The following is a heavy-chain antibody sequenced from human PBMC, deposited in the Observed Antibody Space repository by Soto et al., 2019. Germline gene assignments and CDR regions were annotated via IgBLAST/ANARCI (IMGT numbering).Heavy chain of an antibody. J-gene: IGHJ4*02. D-gene: IGHD6-19*01. CDR2: IIPTLGTP. CDR1: GGIFSNFA. Sequence: QVQLVQSGAEVKKPGSSVKVSCKASGGIFSNFAFNWMRQAPGQGLEWMGGIIPTLGTPHYAQKFLGRVTITADESTRTDYMEMSSITVEDTAVYYCARVGLGAYDYWGQGTLVIVSS. V-gene: IGHV1-69*01. CDR3: ARVGLGAYDY.